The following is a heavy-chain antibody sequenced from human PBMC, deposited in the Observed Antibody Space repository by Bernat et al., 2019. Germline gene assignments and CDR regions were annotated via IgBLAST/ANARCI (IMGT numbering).Heavy chain of an antibody. CDR3: ARLGSRWSLDY. CDR2: IWYDGSNK. D-gene: IGHD6-13*01. J-gene: IGHJ4*02. V-gene: IGHV3-33*01. CDR1: GFTFSSYG. Sequence: QVQLVESGGGVVQPGRSLRLSCAASGFTFSSYGMHWVRQAPGKGLEWVAVIWYDGSNKYYTDSVKGRFTISRDNSENTVYLQMNSLRAEDTAVYYCARLGSRWSLDYGGQGTLVTVSS.